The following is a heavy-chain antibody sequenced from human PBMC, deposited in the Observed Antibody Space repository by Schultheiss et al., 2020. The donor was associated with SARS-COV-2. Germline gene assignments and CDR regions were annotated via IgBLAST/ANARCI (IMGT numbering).Heavy chain of an antibody. D-gene: IGHD3-3*01. Sequence: ASVKVSCKASGYTFTGYYMHWVRQAPGQGLEWMGWINPNSGGTNYAQKFQGRVTMTEDTSTDTAYMELSSLRSEDTAVYYCATDVGDFWSGARDAFDIWGQGTMVTVSS. CDR3: ATDVGDFWSGARDAFDI. CDR1: GYTFTGYY. V-gene: IGHV1-2*02. CDR2: INPNSGGT. J-gene: IGHJ3*02.